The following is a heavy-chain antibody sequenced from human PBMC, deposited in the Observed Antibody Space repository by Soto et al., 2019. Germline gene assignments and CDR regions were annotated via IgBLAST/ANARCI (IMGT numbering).Heavy chain of an antibody. D-gene: IGHD2-2*01. J-gene: IGHJ4*02. CDR2: ISAAGGST. Sequence: GGSLRLSCAASGFAFSNFAVNWVRRAPGRGLEWVSAISAAGGSTYYADAVKGRFTISRDNSKNTLYLHISSLRAEDSAIYYCSKAESCSSAGCFAIFGFWGQGTLVSVSS. V-gene: IGHV3-23*01. CDR3: SKAESCSSAGCFAIFGF. CDR1: GFAFSNFA.